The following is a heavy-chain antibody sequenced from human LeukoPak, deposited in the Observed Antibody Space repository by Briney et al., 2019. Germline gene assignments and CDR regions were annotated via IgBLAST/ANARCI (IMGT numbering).Heavy chain of an antibody. CDR1: GGTFSSYA. J-gene: IGHJ4*02. Sequence: SVRVSCKASGGTFSSYAISWVRQAPGQGLEWMGGIIPIFGTANYAQKFQGRVTITADESTSTAYMELSSLRSEDTAVYYCARGAVPAATYYFDYWGQGTLVTVSS. D-gene: IGHD2-2*01. CDR2: IIPIFGTA. V-gene: IGHV1-69*01. CDR3: ARGAVPAATYYFDY.